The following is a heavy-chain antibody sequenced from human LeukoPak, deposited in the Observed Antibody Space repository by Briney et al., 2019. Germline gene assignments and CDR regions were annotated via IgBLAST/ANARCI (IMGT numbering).Heavy chain of an antibody. J-gene: IGHJ4*02. V-gene: IGHV4-61*02. D-gene: IGHD1-26*01. Sequence: SQTLSLTCTVSGGSLSSGSYYWSWIRQPAGKGLEWIGRIYTSGSTNYNPSLKSRVTISVDTSKNQFSLKLSSVTAADTAVYYCATQNAGATLDYWGQGTLVTVSS. CDR1: GGSLSSGSYY. CDR2: IYTSGST. CDR3: ATQNAGATLDY.